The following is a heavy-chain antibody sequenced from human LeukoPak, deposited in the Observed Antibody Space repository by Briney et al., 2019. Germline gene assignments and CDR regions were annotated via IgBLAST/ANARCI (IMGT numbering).Heavy chain of an antibody. CDR3: VRDPAFGELLSCFDY. D-gene: IGHD3-10*01. CDR2: ISYDTTNK. CDR1: GFTFSNYG. V-gene: IGHV3-30*03. Sequence: GGSLRLSCAASGFTFSNYGIHWVRQAPGKGLEWVAVISYDTTNKYYTDSVKGRFTISRDNSKNTLYLQMNSLRAEDTAVYSCVRDPAFGELLSCFDYWGQGTLVTVSS. J-gene: IGHJ4*02.